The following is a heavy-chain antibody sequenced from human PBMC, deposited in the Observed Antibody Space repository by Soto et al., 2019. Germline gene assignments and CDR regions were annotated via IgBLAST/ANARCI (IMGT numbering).Heavy chain of an antibody. CDR2: LSYDGRTK. J-gene: IGHJ4*02. CDR3: ARDRGGFYGSGTSVYNFDY. V-gene: IGHV3-30*09. D-gene: IGHD3-10*01. CDR1: GFTFSNYG. Sequence: QVQLGEFGGGVFQHGRSLRISCAASGFTFSNYGIDSVRKAPGKVPGWEALLSYDGRTKYYAVSLKGRFAISRDNSNNTVYMKMNIMRSEDTAVYYCARDRGGFYGSGTSVYNFDYWGPRTLVTVSS.